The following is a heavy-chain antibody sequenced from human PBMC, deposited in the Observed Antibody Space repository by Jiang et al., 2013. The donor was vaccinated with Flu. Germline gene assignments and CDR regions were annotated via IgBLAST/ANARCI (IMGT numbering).Heavy chain of an antibody. D-gene: IGHD2-2*01. J-gene: IGHJ6*02. CDR1: GFTFGDYA. Sequence: GGLVQPGRSLRLSCTASGFTFGDYAMSWFRQAPGKGLEWVGFIRSKAYGGTTEYAASVKGRFTISRDDSKSIAYLQMNSLKTEDTAVYYCTRDLDWGYCSSTSCYGMDVWGQGTTVTVSS. CDR2: IRSKAYGGTT. CDR3: TRDLDWGYCSSTSCYGMDV. V-gene: IGHV3-49*03.